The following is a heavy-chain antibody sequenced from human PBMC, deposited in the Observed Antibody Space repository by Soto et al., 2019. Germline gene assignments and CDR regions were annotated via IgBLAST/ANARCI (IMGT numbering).Heavy chain of an antibody. J-gene: IGHJ4*02. Sequence: SETLSLTCAVYGGSFSGYYWSWIRQPPGKGLEWIGEINHSGSTNYNPSLKSQVTISVDTSKNQFSLKLSSVTAADTAVYYCARGYCSSTSCYLYYFDYWGQGTLVTVS. V-gene: IGHV4-34*01. CDR2: INHSGST. CDR1: GGSFSGYY. CDR3: ARGYCSSTSCYLYYFDY. D-gene: IGHD2-2*01.